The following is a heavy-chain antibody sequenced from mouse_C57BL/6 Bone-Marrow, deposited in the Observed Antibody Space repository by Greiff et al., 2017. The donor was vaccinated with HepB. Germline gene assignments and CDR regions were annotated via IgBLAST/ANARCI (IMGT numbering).Heavy chain of an antibody. CDR1: GYTFTDYY. J-gene: IGHJ2*01. D-gene: IGHD4-1*01. CDR2: INPNNGGT. Sequence: VQLKQSGPELVKPGASVKISCKASGYTFTDYYMNWVKQSHGKSLEWIGDINPNNGGTSYNQKFKGKATLTVDKSSSTAYMELRSLTSEDSAVYYCARKGLLGPLDYWGQGTTLTVSS. CDR3: ARKGLLGPLDY. V-gene: IGHV1-26*01.